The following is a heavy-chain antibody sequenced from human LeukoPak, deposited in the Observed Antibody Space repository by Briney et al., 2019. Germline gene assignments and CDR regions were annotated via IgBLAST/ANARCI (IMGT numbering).Heavy chain of an antibody. CDR1: GFTFSSYA. CDR3: ARVAAAGFDY. V-gene: IGHV3-48*04. Sequence: PGGSLRLSCAASGFTFSSYAMSWVRQAPEKGLEWVSYISSSGSTIYYADSVKGRFTISRDNAKNSLYLQMNSLRAEDTAVYYCARVAAAGFDYWGQGTLVTVSS. D-gene: IGHD6-13*01. CDR2: ISSSGSTI. J-gene: IGHJ4*02.